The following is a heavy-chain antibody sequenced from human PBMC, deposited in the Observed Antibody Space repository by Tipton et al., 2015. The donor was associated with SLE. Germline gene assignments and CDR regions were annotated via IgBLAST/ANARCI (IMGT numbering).Heavy chain of an antibody. CDR2: IYHSGST. D-gene: IGHD4-17*01. Sequence: LRLSCAVSGGSISSGGYSWSWIRQPPGKGLEWIGYIYHSGSTYYNPSLKSRVTISVDRSKNQFSLKLSSVTAADTAVYYCARGIDTVTSRYYYYYMDVWGKGTTVTVSS. CDR1: GGSISSGGYS. V-gene: IGHV4-30-2*01. J-gene: IGHJ6*03. CDR3: ARGIDTVTSRYYYYYMDV.